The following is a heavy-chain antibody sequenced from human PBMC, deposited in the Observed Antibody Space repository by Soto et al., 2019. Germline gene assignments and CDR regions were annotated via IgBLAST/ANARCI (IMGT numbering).Heavy chain of an antibody. D-gene: IGHD2-2*01. V-gene: IGHV3-21*01. CDR2: ISSSSSYI. CDR3: ARGTVVPAAIGWFDP. CDR1: GFTFSSYS. J-gene: IGHJ5*02. Sequence: EVQLVESGGGLVKPGGSLRLSCAASGFTFSSYSMNWVRQAPGKGLEWVSSISSSSSYIYYADSVKGRFTISRDNAKNSLYLQMNSPRAEDTAVYYCARGTVVPAAIGWFDPWGQGTLVTVSS.